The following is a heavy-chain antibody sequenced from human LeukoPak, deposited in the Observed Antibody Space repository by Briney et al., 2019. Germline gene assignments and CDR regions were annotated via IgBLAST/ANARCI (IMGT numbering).Heavy chain of an antibody. CDR2: INQDGSQT. D-gene: IGHD4-17*01. Sequence: GGSQRLSCAASGFTFRSNWMSWVRQAPGKGLEWVAKINQDGSQTKYVDSVKGRFTISRDNAKNSLHLQMNSLRADDTAVYYCAQYNDYDFDYWGQGTLVTVSP. CDR1: GFTFRSNW. CDR3: AQYNDYDFDY. J-gene: IGHJ4*02. V-gene: IGHV3-7*02.